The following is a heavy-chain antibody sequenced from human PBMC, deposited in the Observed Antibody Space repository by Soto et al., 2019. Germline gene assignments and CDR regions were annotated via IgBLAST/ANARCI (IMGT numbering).Heavy chain of an antibody. Sequence: DVQLVESGGGLIQPGESLRLSCAAFGLTVSGSKYVAWVRQAPGKGLEWVSALYDVFGSFYADSVKGPFTTSSDRSKSTVYLQMNDLRPDDTAVYYCASWHEREHAYDVWGQGTTVIVSS. CDR2: LYDVFGS. D-gene: IGHD1-1*01. CDR3: ASWHEREHAYDV. J-gene: IGHJ3*01. V-gene: IGHV3-53*01. CDR1: GLTVSGSKY.